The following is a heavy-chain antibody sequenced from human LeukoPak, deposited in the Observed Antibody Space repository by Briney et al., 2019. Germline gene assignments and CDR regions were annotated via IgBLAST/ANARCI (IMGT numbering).Heavy chain of an antibody. CDR2: INHSGST. V-gene: IGHV4-34*01. CDR1: GGSFSGYY. CDR3: ARGPYIAAAGTSWFDP. D-gene: IGHD6-13*01. Sequence: SETLSLTCAVYGGSFSGYYWSWIRQPPGKGLEWIGEINHSGSTSYNPSLKSRVTISVDTSKNQFSLKLSSVTAADTAVYYCARGPYIAAAGTSWFDPWGQGTLVTVSS. J-gene: IGHJ5*02.